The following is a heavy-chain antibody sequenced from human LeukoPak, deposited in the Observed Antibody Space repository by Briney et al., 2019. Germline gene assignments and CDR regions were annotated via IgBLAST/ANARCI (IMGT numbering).Heavy chain of an antibody. CDR1: GLSFSTAW. V-gene: IGHV3-49*04. J-gene: IGHJ5*02. CDR2: IRSKPYGGTT. Sequence: GGSLRLSCAASGLSFSTAWMGWVRQAPGKGLEWVGFIRSKPYGGTTQYAASVKGRFTISRDDSKSIAYLQMNSLKTEDTAVYYCTREVLTMIRGVTNWFDPWGRGTLVTVSS. D-gene: IGHD3-10*01. CDR3: TREVLTMIRGVTNWFDP.